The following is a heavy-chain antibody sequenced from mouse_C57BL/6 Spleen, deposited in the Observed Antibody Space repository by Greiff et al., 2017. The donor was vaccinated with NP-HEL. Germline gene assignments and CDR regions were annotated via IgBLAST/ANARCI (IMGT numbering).Heavy chain of an antibody. D-gene: IGHD2-4*01. CDR2: IYPSDSET. V-gene: IGHV1-61*01. Sequence: VQLQQSGAELVRPGSSVKLSCKASGYTFTSYWMDWVKQRPGQGLEWIGNIYPSDSETHYNQKFKDKATLTVDKSSSTAYMQLSSLTSEDSAVYYCARRDYGWFAYWGQGTLGTVSA. CDR3: ARRDYGWFAY. J-gene: IGHJ3*01. CDR1: GYTFTSYW.